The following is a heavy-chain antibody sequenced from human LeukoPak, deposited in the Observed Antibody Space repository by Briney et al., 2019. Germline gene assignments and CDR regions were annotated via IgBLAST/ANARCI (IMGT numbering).Heavy chain of an antibody. Sequence: PGGSLRLSCAASGFTFSSHWMHWVRQDPGKGLVWVSYISSDGSVTKYAASVKGRFTISRDNAVNTLYLQMNSLRVEDTAVYYCVRGSLRLPRSTPDYWGQGTLVTVSS. CDR3: VRGSLRLPRSTPDY. J-gene: IGHJ4*02. CDR2: ISSDGSVT. CDR1: GFTFSSHW. V-gene: IGHV3-74*03. D-gene: IGHD2-21*02.